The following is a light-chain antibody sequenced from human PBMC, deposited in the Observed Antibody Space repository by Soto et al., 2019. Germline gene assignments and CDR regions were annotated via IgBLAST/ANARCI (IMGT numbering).Light chain of an antibody. Sequence: EIVLTQSPATLSLSPGERATLSCRASQSVGSYLAWYQQKPGQAPRLLIYDASNRATGIPARFSGSGSGTDFTLTISRLEPEDFAVYYCQQYGSSRTFGQGTKVDIK. CDR2: DAS. CDR3: QQYGSSRT. V-gene: IGKV3-11*01. J-gene: IGKJ1*01. CDR1: QSVGSY.